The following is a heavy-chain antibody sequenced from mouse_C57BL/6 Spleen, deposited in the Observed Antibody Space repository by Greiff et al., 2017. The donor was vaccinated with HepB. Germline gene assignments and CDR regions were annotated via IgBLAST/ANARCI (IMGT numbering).Heavy chain of an antibody. V-gene: IGHV1-69*01. CDR1: GYTFTSYW. J-gene: IGHJ4*01. CDR3: ARLGYPYYAMDY. CDR2: IDPSDSYT. D-gene: IGHD2-2*01. Sequence: QVQLKQPGAELVMPGASVKLSCKASGYTFTSYWMHWVKQRPGQGLEWIGEIDPSDSYTNYNQKFKGKSTLTVDKSSSTAYMQLSSLTSEDSAVYYCARLGYPYYAMDYWGQGTSVTVSS.